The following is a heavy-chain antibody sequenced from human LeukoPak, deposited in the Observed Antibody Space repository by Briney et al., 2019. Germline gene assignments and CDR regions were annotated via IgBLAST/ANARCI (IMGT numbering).Heavy chain of an antibody. J-gene: IGHJ6*02. V-gene: IGHV3-23*01. D-gene: IGHD3-3*01. CDR2: IRGSGVTT. CDR1: GFAFNNYV. Sequence: GGSLRLSCAASGFAFNNYVMTWVRQAPGKGLEWVSSIRGSGVTTYYTDSVKGRFTIPRDNSRSTLYLQMNGLRAEDTAVYYCAKDSTVSGSYYGMDIWGQGTTVTVSS. CDR3: AKDSTVSGSYYGMDI.